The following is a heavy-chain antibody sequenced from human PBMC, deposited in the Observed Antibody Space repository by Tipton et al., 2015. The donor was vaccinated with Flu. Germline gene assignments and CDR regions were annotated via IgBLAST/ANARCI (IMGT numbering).Heavy chain of an antibody. Sequence: PGLVKPSETLSLTCGVSGDSIGSRYFWGWIRQPPGKGLEWIGNIHRTGSTYYNPSLKSRVTISVDTSKNQFSLRLSSVTAADTAVYYCASSLGPMNWFDPWGQGTLVTVSS. CDR2: IHRTGST. CDR3: ASSLGPMNWFDP. J-gene: IGHJ5*02. CDR1: GDSIGSRYF. V-gene: IGHV4-38-2*01. D-gene: IGHD7-27*01.